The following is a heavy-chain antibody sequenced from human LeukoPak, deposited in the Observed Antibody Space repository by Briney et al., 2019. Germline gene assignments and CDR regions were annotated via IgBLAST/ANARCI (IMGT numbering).Heavy chain of an antibody. CDR3: ARSTPGDGYST. CDR2: IYYSGST. D-gene: IGHD5-24*01. V-gene: IGHV4-59*12. Sequence: SETLSLTCTVSGGSISSYYWSWIRQPPGKGLEWIGYIYYSGSTNYNPSLKSRVTISVDTSKNQFSLKVSSVTAADTAVYYCARSTPGDGYSTWGQGTLVTVSS. J-gene: IGHJ4*02. CDR1: GGSISSYY.